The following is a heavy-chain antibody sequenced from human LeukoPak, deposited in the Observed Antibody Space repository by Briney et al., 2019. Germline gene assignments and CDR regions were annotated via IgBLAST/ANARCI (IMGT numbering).Heavy chain of an antibody. V-gene: IGHV3-64*01. D-gene: IGHD2-2*01. CDR1: GFNFNIYA. CDR3: ARGLGYCSRTSCYPDY. CDR2: ISGNGDTT. Sequence: PGGSLRLSCAASGFNFNIYAMFWVRQAPGQGLEYISAISGNGDTTYYANSVKGRFTITRDNSKNTLYLQMSSLRAEDMAVYYCARGLGYCSRTSCYPDYWGQGALVTVSS. J-gene: IGHJ4*02.